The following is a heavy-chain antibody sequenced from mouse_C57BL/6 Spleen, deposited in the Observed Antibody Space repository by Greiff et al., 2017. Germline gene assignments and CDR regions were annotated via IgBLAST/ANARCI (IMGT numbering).Heavy chain of an antibody. CDR2: IYPGDGDT. CDR1: GYAFSSSW. J-gene: IGHJ2*01. CDR3: ARETTVDYFDY. V-gene: IGHV1-82*01. D-gene: IGHD1-1*01. Sequence: QVQLQQSGPELVKPGASVKISCKASGYAFSSSWMNWVKQRPGKGLEWIGRIYPGDGDTNYNGKFKGKATLTADKSSSTAYMQLSSLTSEDSAVYCCARETTVDYFDYWGQGTTLTVSS.